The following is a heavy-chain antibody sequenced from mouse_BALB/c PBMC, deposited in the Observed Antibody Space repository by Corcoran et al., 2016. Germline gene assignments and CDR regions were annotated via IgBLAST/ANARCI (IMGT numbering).Heavy chain of an antibody. V-gene: IGHV1-18*01. CDR1: GYSFTGYT. Sequence: VQLQQSGPELVTPGASMKISCKASGYSFTGYTMNWVKQSHGKNLEWIGLINPYNGGTSYNQKFKGKATLTVDKSSSTAYMELLSLTSEDAAVYYCARMRDSDYGGWYFDVWGAGTTVTVSS. D-gene: IGHD2-4*01. CDR2: INPYNGGT. CDR3: ARMRDSDYGGWYFDV. J-gene: IGHJ1*01.